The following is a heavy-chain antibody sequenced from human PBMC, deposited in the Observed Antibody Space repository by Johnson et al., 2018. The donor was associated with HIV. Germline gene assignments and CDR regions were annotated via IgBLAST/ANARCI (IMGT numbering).Heavy chain of an antibody. CDR3: ARDTSGEGRAFDI. V-gene: IGHV3-7*05. J-gene: IGHJ3*02. CDR2: IKQDGSEK. CDR1: GFTFSSYW. D-gene: IGHD3-10*01. Sequence: EVQLVESGGGLVQPGGSLRLSCAASGFTFSSYWMSWVRRAPGKGLEWVDNIKQDGSEKYYVDSVKGRFSISRDNAKNSLDLQMNSLRAEDTAVYYCARDTSGEGRAFDIWGQGTMVTVSS.